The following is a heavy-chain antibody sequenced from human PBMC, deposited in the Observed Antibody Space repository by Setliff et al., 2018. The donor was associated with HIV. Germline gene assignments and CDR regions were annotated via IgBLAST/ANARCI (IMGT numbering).Heavy chain of an antibody. CDR1: GDSVSGYY. CDR2: VHNSAGS. J-gene: IGHJ3*02. Sequence: KTSETLSLTCAVSGDSVSGYYWSWIRQPAGRGLEWIGRVHNSAGSNYNSSLKGRVTMSVDTAKNQLSLKLTAVSAADTAVYYCARDRIEVLADSPHDVFDIWGRGIMVTVSS. CDR3: ARDRIEVLADSPHDVFDI. D-gene: IGHD3-22*01. V-gene: IGHV4-4*07.